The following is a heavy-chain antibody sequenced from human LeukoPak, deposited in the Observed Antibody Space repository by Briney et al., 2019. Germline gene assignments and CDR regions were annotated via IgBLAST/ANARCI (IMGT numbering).Heavy chain of an antibody. CDR3: AKPLQEKRQIFDS. J-gene: IGHJ4*02. CDR1: GFTVSSNY. CDR2: IYSGGST. Sequence: GGSLRLSCAASGFTVSSNYMSWVRQAPGKGLEWVSVIYSGGSTYYADSVEGRFTISRDNSKNTLYLQMNSLRAEDTAVYYCAKPLQEKRQIFDSWGQGTLVTVSS. V-gene: IGHV3-53*01. D-gene: IGHD1-1*01.